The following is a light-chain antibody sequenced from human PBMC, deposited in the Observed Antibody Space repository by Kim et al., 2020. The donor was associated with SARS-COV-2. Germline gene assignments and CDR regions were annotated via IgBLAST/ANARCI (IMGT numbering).Light chain of an antibody. V-gene: IGLV1-44*01. CDR3: ATWDNSLNGVV. CDR1: SHNNGRKT. Sequence: GLSVITSRYGGSHNNGRKTVTLYHQFPRMAPTLLMYSNNERPSGVPDRFSGSKSGTSASLAISGLQSEDEAEYHCATWDNSLNGVVFGGGTQLTVL. J-gene: IGLJ2*01. CDR2: SNN.